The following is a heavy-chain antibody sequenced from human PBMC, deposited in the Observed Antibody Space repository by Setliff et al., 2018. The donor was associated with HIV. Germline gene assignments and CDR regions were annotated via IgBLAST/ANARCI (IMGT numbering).Heavy chain of an antibody. CDR1: GGSISSSNYY. CDR2: IFYSGNT. V-gene: IGHV4-31*03. J-gene: IGHJ6*02. D-gene: IGHD2-2*03. CDR3: ARVGYCSSTSCYGGMDV. Sequence: SETLSLTCTVSGGSISSSNYYWSWIRQHPGKGLEWIGYIFYSGNTYYNPSLKSRVAISVDTSKNQFSLKLSSVTAADTAVYYCARVGYCSSTSCYGGMDVWGQGTTVTVSS.